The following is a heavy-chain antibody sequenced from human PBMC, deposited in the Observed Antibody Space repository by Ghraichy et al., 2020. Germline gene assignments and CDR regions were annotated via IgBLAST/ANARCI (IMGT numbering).Heavy chain of an antibody. CDR2: IYHTGSS. V-gene: IGHV4-38-2*02. J-gene: IGHJ4*02. D-gene: IGHD6-19*01. CDR3: TRSTQPTSGWSFDH. CDR1: GYSISIGYY. Sequence: SETLSLTCTVSGYSISIGYYWGWIRQPPGRGVEWVDMIYHTGSSYYNTSLRRRVTIFLDTSKNQFSLLLYSVTAADTAVYYCTRSTQPTSGWSFDHWGQGTLVALSS.